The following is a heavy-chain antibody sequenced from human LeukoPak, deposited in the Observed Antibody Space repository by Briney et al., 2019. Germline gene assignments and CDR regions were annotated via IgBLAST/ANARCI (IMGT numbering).Heavy chain of an antibody. CDR3: AKSLGYCSGGGCSHFDY. J-gene: IGHJ4*02. CDR1: GFTFSSYG. Sequence: GGSLRLSCAASGFTFSSYGMHWVRQAPGKGLEWVALISYDGGNKYYADSEKGRFTISRDNSKSTLYLQMNSLRAEDTAVYYCAKSLGYCSGGGCSHFDYWGQGTLVTVSS. D-gene: IGHD2-15*01. CDR2: ISYDGGNK. V-gene: IGHV3-30*18.